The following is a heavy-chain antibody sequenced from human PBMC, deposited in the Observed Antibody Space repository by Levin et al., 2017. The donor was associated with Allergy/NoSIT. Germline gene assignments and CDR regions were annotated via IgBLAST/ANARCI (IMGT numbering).Heavy chain of an antibody. CDR3: ARSPTYDFWSGYYYLSYYYYGMDV. J-gene: IGHJ6*02. Sequence: KISCKASGGTFSSYAISWVRQAPGQGLEWMGGIIPIFGTANYAQKFQGRVTITADESTSTAYMELSSLRSEDTAVYYCARSPTYDFWSGYYYLSYYYYGMDVWGQGTTVTVSS. D-gene: IGHD3-3*01. CDR1: GGTFSSYA. CDR2: IIPIFGTA. V-gene: IGHV1-69*01.